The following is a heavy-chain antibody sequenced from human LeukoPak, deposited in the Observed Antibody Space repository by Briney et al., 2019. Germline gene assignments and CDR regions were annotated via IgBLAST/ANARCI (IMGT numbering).Heavy chain of an antibody. Sequence: GGSLRLSCAASGFTFSSYWMHWVRQAPGKGLVWVSRINSDGSSTNYADSVKGRFTISRDNAKNTLYLQMNSLRAEDTAVYYCARAPVNWGYYYYYGMDVWGQGTTVTVSS. J-gene: IGHJ6*02. D-gene: IGHD7-27*01. CDR3: ARAPVNWGYYYYYGMDV. V-gene: IGHV3-74*01. CDR2: INSDGSST. CDR1: GFTFSSYW.